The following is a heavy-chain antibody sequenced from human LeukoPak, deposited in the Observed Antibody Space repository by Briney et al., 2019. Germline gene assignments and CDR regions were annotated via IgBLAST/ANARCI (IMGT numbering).Heavy chain of an antibody. D-gene: IGHD2-15*01. J-gene: IGHJ4*02. V-gene: IGHV3-23*01. Sequence: PGGSLRLSCAASGFTFTNYAMSWVRQAPGMGLEWVSGISGSDSGTYYADSVKGRLTISRDNSRNTLYLQIDSLRAEDTAVYYCARLYCSGGSCYSVDYWGQGTLVTVSS. CDR2: ISGSDSGT. CDR1: GFTFTNYA. CDR3: ARLYCSGGSCYSVDY.